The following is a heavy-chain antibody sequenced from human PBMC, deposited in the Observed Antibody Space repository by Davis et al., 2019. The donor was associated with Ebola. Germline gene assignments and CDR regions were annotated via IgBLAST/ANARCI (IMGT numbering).Heavy chain of an antibody. J-gene: IGHJ6*03. CDR3: ARALSSTYDYYMDV. V-gene: IGHV1-2*04. CDR2: INPKSGVT. CDR1: GYTFIDYY. Sequence: AASVKVSCKASGYTFIDYYIHWVRQAPGQGLEWMGWINPKSGVTKYAQQFQDWVTMTRDTSITTAYVELSGLTSDDPAIYYCARALSSTYDYYMDVWGKGSAVTVSS. D-gene: IGHD2-2*01.